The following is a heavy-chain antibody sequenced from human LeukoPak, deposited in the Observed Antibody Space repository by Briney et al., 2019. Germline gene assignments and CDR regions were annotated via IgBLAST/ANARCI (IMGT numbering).Heavy chain of an antibody. D-gene: IGHD3-10*01. CDR3: ARALKVWFGELYYFDY. CDR2: INHSGST. Sequence: SETLSLTCAVYGGSFSGYYWSWIRQPPGKGLEWIGEINHSGSTNYNPSLKSRVTTSVDTSKNQFSLKLSSVTAAATAVYYCARALKVWFGELYYFDYWGQGTLVTVSS. CDR1: GGSFSGYY. J-gene: IGHJ4*02. V-gene: IGHV4-34*01.